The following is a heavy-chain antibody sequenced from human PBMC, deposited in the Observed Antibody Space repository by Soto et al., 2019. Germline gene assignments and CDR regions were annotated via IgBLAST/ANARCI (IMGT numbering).Heavy chain of an antibody. V-gene: IGHV1-3*01. CDR3: ARGGNWNNWFDP. Sequence: QVQLVQSGAEVKKPGASVKVSCKASGYTFTSYAMHWVRQAPGQRLEWMGWINAGNGNTKYSQKFQGRVSITRDTSANTAYMELSSLRSEDTAVYYCARGGNWNNWFDPWGQGTLVTVSS. J-gene: IGHJ5*02. CDR2: INAGNGNT. CDR1: GYTFTSYA. D-gene: IGHD1-1*01.